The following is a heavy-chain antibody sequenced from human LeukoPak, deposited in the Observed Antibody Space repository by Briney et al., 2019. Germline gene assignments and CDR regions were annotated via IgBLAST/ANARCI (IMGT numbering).Heavy chain of an antibody. CDR3: ARLRHSGYDGEDAFDI. V-gene: IGHV1-2*02. J-gene: IGHJ3*02. CDR1: GYTFTGYY. CDR2: INPNSGGT. D-gene: IGHD5-12*01. Sequence: GASVKVSCKASGYTFTGYYMHWVRQAPGQGLGWMGWINPNSGGTNYAQKFQGRVTMTRDTSISTAYMELSRLRSDDTAVYYCARLRHSGYDGEDAFDIWGQGTMVTVSS.